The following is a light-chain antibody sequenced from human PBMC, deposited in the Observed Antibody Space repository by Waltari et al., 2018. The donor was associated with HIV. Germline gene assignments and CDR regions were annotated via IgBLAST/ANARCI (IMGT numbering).Light chain of an antibody. CDR1: PSVSSTY. V-gene: IGKV3-20*01. CDR2: DAC. CDR3: QQYGSSPLT. J-gene: IGKJ4*01. Sequence: EIVLTQSPATLSLSPGERATLSCRASPSVSSTYLACYQQKPGQAPRLLIYDACRRATGIPDRFSGSGYGTDFTLTINRLEPEDFAVYHCQQYGSSPLTFGGGIKVEI.